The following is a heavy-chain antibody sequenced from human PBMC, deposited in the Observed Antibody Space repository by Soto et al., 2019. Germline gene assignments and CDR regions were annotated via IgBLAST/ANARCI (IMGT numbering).Heavy chain of an antibody. Sequence: GGSLRLSCAASGFTFSNSIINWVRQAPGQGLEWVSSISGSSDFLYYADSVKGRFTISRDTATNSLYLQMNSLRAEDTAVYYCATSTWYAFDIWGQGTLVTVSS. D-gene: IGHD6-13*01. V-gene: IGHV3-21*01. CDR3: ATSTWYAFDI. J-gene: IGHJ3*02. CDR2: ISGSSDFL. CDR1: GFTFSNSI.